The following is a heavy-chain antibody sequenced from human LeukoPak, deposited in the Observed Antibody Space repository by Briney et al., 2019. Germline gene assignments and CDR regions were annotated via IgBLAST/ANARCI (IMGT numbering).Heavy chain of an antibody. CDR3: AKARSSWQYYFDY. CDR1: GFSFSSYA. Sequence: GGSLRLSCAASGFSFSSYAMHWVRQAPGKGLECGAVPSYDRSNKYYADSVKGRFTISRDNSKTTLYLQMNSLRAEDTAVYYCAKARSSWQYYFDYWGQGTLVTVSS. D-gene: IGHD6-13*01. V-gene: IGHV3-30*04. CDR2: PSYDRSNK. J-gene: IGHJ4*02.